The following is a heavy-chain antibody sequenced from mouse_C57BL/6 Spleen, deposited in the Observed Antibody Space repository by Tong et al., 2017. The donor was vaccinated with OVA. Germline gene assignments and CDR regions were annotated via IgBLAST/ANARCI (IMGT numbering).Heavy chain of an antibody. CDR2: ISSGSSTI. CDR3: ARPGILGRDY. D-gene: IGHD4-1*01. CDR1: GFTFSDYG. V-gene: IGHV5-17*01. J-gene: IGHJ2*01. Sequence: EVQLQESGGGLVKPGGSLKLSCAASGFTFSDYGMHWVRQAPEKGLEWVAYISSGSSTIYYADTVKGRFTISRDNAKNTLFLQMTSLRSEDTAMYYCARPGILGRDYWGQGTTLTVSS.